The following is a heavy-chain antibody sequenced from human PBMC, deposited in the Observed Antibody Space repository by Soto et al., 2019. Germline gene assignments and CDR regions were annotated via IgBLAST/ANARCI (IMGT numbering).Heavy chain of an antibody. Sequence: PSDTPSLTCTASGGSINSNSYYWDWIRQPPGKGLDWIGSIYHRGSTYYNPSLKSRVAISVDPSTNQFSLTLTPVTAADTAVYYCARRSPLVYGNPFDHWGQGTLVTVSS. J-gene: IGHJ5*02. CDR1: GGSINSNSYY. V-gene: IGHV4-39*01. D-gene: IGHD3-10*01. CDR2: IYHRGST. CDR3: ARRSPLVYGNPFDH.